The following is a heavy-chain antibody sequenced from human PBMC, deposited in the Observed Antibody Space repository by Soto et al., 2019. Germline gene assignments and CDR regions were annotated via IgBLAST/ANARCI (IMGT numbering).Heavy chain of an antibody. D-gene: IGHD6-13*01. CDR2: ISGSGGST. CDR1: GFTFSSYA. J-gene: IGHJ4*02. Sequence: EVQLLESGGGLVQPGGSLRLSCAASGFTFSSYAMSWVRQAPGKGLEWVSAISGSGGSTYYADSVKGRFTISRDNTKNTLNLLMNRLKAEDTAVYYCDKEKGYNSSWFEFDYWGQGTLVTDSS. CDR3: DKEKGYNSSWFEFDY. V-gene: IGHV3-23*01.